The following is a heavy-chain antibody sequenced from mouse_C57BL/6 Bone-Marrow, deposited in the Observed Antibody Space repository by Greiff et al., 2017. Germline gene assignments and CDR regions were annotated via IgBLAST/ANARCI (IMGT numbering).Heavy chain of an antibody. V-gene: IGHV1-81*01. D-gene: IGHD1-1*01. CDR1: GYTFTSYG. CDR2: IYPRSGNT. J-gene: IGHJ3*01. CDR3: ARCPFYYGSSPTWFAY. Sequence: QVQLQQSGAELARPGASVKLSCKASGYTFTSYGISWVKQRTGQGLEWIGEIYPRSGNTYYNEKFKGKATLTADKSSSTAYMELRSLTSEDSAVYFCARCPFYYGSSPTWFAYWGQGTLVTVSA.